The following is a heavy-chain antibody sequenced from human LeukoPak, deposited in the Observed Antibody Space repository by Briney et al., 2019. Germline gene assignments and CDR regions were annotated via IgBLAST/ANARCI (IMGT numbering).Heavy chain of an antibody. CDR1: GLTFSTYW. J-gene: IGHJ4*02. V-gene: IGHV3-74*01. CDR3: AKDMIRDGYNPQGSFDY. D-gene: IGHD5-24*01. CDR2: ISSDASIT. Sequence: GGSLRLSCAASGLTFSTYWMHWVRQDPGKGLVWVSRISSDASITSYADPVKGRLTISRDNAKNSLYLQMNSLRAEDTALYYCAKDMIRDGYNPQGSFDYWGQGTLVTVSS.